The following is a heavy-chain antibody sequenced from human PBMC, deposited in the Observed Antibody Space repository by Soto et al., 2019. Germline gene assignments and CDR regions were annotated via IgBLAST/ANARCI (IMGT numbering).Heavy chain of an antibody. CDR1: GFTFSSYA. Sequence: EGSLRLSCAASGFTFSSYAMRWVRQAPGKGLEWVSAISGRGGSTYYAESVKGRFTISRDNSKNTLYLQMNSLRAEDTAVYYCARRGPGTYFDYWGQGTLVTVSS. V-gene: IGHV3-23*01. CDR2: ISGRGGST. D-gene: IGHD6-13*01. CDR3: ARRGPGTYFDY. J-gene: IGHJ4*02.